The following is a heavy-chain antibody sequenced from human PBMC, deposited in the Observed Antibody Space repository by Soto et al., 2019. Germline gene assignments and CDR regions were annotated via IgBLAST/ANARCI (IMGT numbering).Heavy chain of an antibody. V-gene: IGHV5-51*01. CDR1: GYTLTELS. J-gene: IGHJ6*02. D-gene: IGHD6-13*01. CDR3: ARTSAAGKYYYGMDV. Sequence: ASVKVSCKVSGYTLTELSMHWVRQMPGKGLEWMGIIYPGDSDTRYSPSFQGQVTISADKSISTAYLQWSSLKASDTAMYYCARTSAAGKYYYGMDVWGQGTTVTVSS. CDR2: IYPGDSDT.